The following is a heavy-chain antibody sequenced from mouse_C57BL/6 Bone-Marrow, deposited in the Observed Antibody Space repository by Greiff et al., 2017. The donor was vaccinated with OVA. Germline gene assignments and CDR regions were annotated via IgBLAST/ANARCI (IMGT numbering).Heavy chain of an antibody. CDR2: IRNKPNGSTT. CDR3: ARYKGRVAVDYFDY. V-gene: IGHV7-3*01. CDR1: GFTFTNYY. D-gene: IGHD1-1*01. Sequence: EVNVVESGGGLVQPGDSLSLSCAASGFTFTNYYVSWVRQPPGKALEWLAFIRNKPNGSTTEYSASVKGRFTISRDNSQSILYLQMNALRAEDSATYYCARYKGRVAVDYFDYWGQGTALTVSS. J-gene: IGHJ2*01.